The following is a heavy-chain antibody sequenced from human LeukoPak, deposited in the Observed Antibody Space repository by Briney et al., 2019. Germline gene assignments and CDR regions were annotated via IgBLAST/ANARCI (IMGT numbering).Heavy chain of an antibody. Sequence: ASVKVSCKASGYTFTDSYMHWVRQAPGQGLEWMGWIKPKTGGTNYAQRFQGRVTMTRDTSIRTAYMELNSLRSDDTAVYYCARDGRLTIFVRGIITEGSPPKNWGQGTLVTVSS. J-gene: IGHJ4*02. CDR3: ARDGRLTIFVRGIITEGSPPKN. V-gene: IGHV1-2*02. D-gene: IGHD3-10*01. CDR2: IKPKTGGT. CDR1: GYTFTDSY.